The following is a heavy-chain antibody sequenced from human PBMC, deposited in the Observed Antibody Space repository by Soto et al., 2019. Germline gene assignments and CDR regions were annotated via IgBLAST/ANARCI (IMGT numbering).Heavy chain of an antibody. CDR3: ARDMSGTLGGMDV. V-gene: IGHV3-30-3*01. CDR1: GFTFSSYA. Sequence: ESGGGVVQPGRSLRLSCAASGFTFSSYAMHWVRQAPGKGLEWVAVISYDGSNKYYADSVKGRFTISRDNSKNTLYLQMNSLRAEDTAVYYCARDMSGTLGGMDVWGQGTTVTVSS. D-gene: IGHD3-10*01. J-gene: IGHJ6*02. CDR2: ISYDGSNK.